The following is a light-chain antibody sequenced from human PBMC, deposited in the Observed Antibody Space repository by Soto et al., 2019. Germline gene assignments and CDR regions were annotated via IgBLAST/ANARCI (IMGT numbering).Light chain of an antibody. CDR2: GAF. Sequence: IVLTQSPGTLSLSPGERATLSCRASQSISSTYLAWYQQKPGQAPRLLIYGAFSRATGIPDRFSGSGSGTDFTLTISRLEPEDFAVYYRQRSGTFGQGTKVDIK. CDR1: QSISSTY. J-gene: IGKJ1*01. V-gene: IGKV3-20*01. CDR3: QRSGT.